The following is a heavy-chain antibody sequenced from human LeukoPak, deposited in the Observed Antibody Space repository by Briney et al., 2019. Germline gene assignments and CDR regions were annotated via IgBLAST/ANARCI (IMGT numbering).Heavy chain of an antibody. J-gene: IGHJ4*02. Sequence: ASVTVSCKASGYTFTAYYMHWVRQAPGQGLEWMRWINPNSGGTNYAQKFQGRVTMTRDTSISTAYMELSRLRSDDTAVYYCARERCSGGSCYPLDYWGQGTLVTVSS. CDR1: GYTFTAYY. CDR2: INPNSGGT. CDR3: ARERCSGGSCYPLDY. D-gene: IGHD2-15*01. V-gene: IGHV1-2*02.